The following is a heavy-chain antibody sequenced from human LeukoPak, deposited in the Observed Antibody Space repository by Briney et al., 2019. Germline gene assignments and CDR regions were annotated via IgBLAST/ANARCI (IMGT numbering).Heavy chain of an antibody. CDR1: GYTFTDYY. CDR2: INPNSGGT. CDR3: ARARWQLVPYFDS. Sequence: GASLKVSCKASGYTFTDYYMHWVRQAPGQGLEWMGWINPNSGGTNFAQKFQGRVAMTRDTSISTAYMELGSLRSDDTAVYYCARARWQLVPYFDSWGQGTLVTVSS. D-gene: IGHD6-6*01. J-gene: IGHJ4*02. V-gene: IGHV1-2*02.